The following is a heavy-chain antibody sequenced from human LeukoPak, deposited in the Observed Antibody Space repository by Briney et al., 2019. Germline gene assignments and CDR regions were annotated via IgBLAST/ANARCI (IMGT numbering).Heavy chain of an antibody. CDR3: AKPRTVYYDAFDT. CDR1: GFTFSTSGLTFSNYA. V-gene: IGHV3-23*01. J-gene: IGHJ3*02. Sequence: GGSLRLSCAASGFTFSTSGLTFSNYAMSWVRQAPGKGLEWVSGIGDTGLSTYYADSVKGRFTISRDNSKNTVYLQMNRLRAGDTAIYDCAKPRTVYYDAFDTWGPGTMVTVSS. CDR2: IGDTGLST. D-gene: IGHD1-26*01.